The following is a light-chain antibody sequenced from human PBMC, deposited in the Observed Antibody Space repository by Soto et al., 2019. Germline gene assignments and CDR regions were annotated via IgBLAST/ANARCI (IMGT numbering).Light chain of an antibody. J-gene: IGKJ3*01. V-gene: IGKV3-20*01. CDR3: QQYSSSPPEFT. CDR1: QSVNSNY. CDR2: GAS. Sequence: EIVLTQSPGTLSVSPGERVTLSCRASQSVNSNYLAWYQQRPGQAPRLLIFGASYRAPGIPDSFSGSGSGTDFTLTISRLEPEDFAVYYCQQYSSSPPEFTFGPGTRVDSK.